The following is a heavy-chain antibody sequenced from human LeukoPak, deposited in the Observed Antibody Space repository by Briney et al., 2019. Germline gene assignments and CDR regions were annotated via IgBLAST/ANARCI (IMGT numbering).Heavy chain of an antibody. Sequence: PSETLSLTCTVSGASISDFYWSWIRQSPEKGLEWLGYIFHTGSTNYNPSVKSRVTISMDASKNQFSLRLNSMTAADTAVYYCARHPQEFRSDWFDPWGQGTLVTVSS. CDR2: IFHTGST. D-gene: IGHD3-10*01. CDR1: GASISDFY. J-gene: IGHJ5*02. V-gene: IGHV4-59*08. CDR3: ARHPQEFRSDWFDP.